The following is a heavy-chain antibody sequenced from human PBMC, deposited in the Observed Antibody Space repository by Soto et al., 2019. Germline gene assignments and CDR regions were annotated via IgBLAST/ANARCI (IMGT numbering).Heavy chain of an antibody. J-gene: IGHJ3*02. V-gene: IGHV1-46*01. Sequence: GASVKVSCKASGYTFINYYIHWVRQAPGQGLEWMGIINPSGGSTTYAQKFQGWVTMTSDTPTSTVYMELSSLSSDDTALYYCARVSSWYGDAFDIWGQGTMVTVSS. CDR1: GYTFINYY. CDR2: INPSGGST. D-gene: IGHD6-13*01. CDR3: ARVSSWYGDAFDI.